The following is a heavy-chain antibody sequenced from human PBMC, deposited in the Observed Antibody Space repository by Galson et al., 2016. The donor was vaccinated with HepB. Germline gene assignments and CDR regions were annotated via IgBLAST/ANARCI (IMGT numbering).Heavy chain of an antibody. CDR2: LSGNGNIT. CDR3: VRRVY. V-gene: IGHV3-64D*09. D-gene: IGHD6-6*01. Sequence: SLRLSCAASGFSFGSYAMHWVRQAPGKGLECVSALSGNGNITHYADSVKGRFTISRDNSKNMLYLQMRSLKPEDTAVYYCVRRVYWGQGTLVAVST. CDR1: GFSFGSYA. J-gene: IGHJ4*02.